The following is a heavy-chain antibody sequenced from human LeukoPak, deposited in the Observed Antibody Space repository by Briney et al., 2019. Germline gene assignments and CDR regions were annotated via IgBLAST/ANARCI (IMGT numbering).Heavy chain of an antibody. V-gene: IGHV3-74*01. J-gene: IGHJ4*02. CDR2: ITTDETT. D-gene: IGHD1/OR15-1a*01. CDR1: GFPFSVSW. Sequence: PGGSLGLSCAASGFPFSVSWMHWFRQVPGKGLMWVSRITTDETTTYADSVRGRFSISRDNAKNTVYLQMNSLRVEDTAVYYCAKDWFATTDYWGQGILVTVSS. CDR3: AKDWFATTDY.